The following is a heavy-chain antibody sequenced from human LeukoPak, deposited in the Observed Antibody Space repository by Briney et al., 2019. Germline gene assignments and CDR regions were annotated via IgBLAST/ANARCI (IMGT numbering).Heavy chain of an antibody. CDR2: ISYDGSNK. Sequence: GRSLRLSCAASGFTFSSYGMHWVRQAPGKGLEWVAVISYDGSNKYYADSVKGRFTISRENSKNTLYLQMNSLRAEDTAVYYCAKDPGTEWGQGTLVTVSS. CDR3: AKDPGTE. CDR1: GFTFSSYG. D-gene: IGHD1-1*01. V-gene: IGHV3-30*18. J-gene: IGHJ4*02.